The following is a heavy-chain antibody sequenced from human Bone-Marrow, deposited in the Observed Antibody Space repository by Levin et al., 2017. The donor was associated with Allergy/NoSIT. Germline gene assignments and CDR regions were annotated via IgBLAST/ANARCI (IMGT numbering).Heavy chain of an antibody. V-gene: IGHV3-23*01. Sequence: GGSLRLSCTISGFIFADYAMNWVRQAPGRGLEWVSSLDGSSGKTHYADAVKGRFTISREYSKNTLFLQMNSLRVEDTARYYCAKAGTTVMLDYSYLDVWGEGTAVTVSS. J-gene: IGHJ6*03. D-gene: IGHD4-17*01. CDR1: GFIFADYA. CDR2: LDGSSGKT. CDR3: AKAGTTVMLDYSYLDV.